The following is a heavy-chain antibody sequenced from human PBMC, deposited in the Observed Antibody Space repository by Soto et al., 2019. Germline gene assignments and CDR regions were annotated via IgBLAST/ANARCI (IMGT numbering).Heavy chain of an antibody. V-gene: IGHV3-23*01. CDR3: ARGFDRGQRYCTNGVCHPYYYYGMDV. CDR2: ISGGGGST. J-gene: IGHJ6*02. D-gene: IGHD2-8*01. Sequence: GGSLRLSCAASGFTFSSYAMSWVRQAPGKGLEWVSAISGGGGSTYYADSVKGRFTISRDNSKNTLYLQMNSLRAEDTAVYYCARGFDRGQRYCTNGVCHPYYYYGMDVWGQGTTVTVSS. CDR1: GFTFSSYA.